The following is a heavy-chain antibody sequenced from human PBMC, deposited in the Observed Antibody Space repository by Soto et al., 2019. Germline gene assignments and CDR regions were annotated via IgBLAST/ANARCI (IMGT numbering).Heavy chain of an antibody. J-gene: IGHJ6*02. CDR1: GFTFSSYG. Sequence: PGGSLRLSCAASGFTFSSYGMHWVRQAPGKGLEWVAVISYDGSNKYYADSVKGRFTISRDNSKNTLYLQMNSLRAEDTAVYYCAKGGYSSGWYGYYYYGMDVWGQGTTVTVSS. CDR2: ISYDGSNK. D-gene: IGHD6-19*01. V-gene: IGHV3-30*18. CDR3: AKGGYSSGWYGYYYYGMDV.